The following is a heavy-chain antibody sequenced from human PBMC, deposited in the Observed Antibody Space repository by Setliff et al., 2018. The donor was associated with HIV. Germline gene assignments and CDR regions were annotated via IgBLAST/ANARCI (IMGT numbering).Heavy chain of an antibody. CDR1: GNTVTDKW. CDR2: LNPKSGDT. D-gene: IGHD3-22*01. J-gene: IGHJ1*01. Sequence: PGESLKISCQASGNTVTDKWIAWVRQATGQGLEWMGYLNPKSGDTGSAQRFQDRLTITADTSVSTAYLELGSLRSDDTAVYYCATPMFPNYHDNSVLIDWGQGTPVTVSS. V-gene: IGHV1-8*03. CDR3: ATPMFPNYHDNSVLID.